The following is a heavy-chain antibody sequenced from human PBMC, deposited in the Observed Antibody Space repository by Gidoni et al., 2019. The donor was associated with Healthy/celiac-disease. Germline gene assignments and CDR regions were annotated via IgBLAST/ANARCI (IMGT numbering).Heavy chain of an antibody. D-gene: IGHD3-10*01. Sequence: EVQLVESGGGLVQPGGSLRLSCAASGFTFSSYWMHWVRQAPGKGLVWVSRINSAGSSTSYADSVKGRFTISRDNAKNTLYLQMNSLRAEDTAVYYCARWGVRGVIITSEASYFDYWGQGTLVTVSS. J-gene: IGHJ4*02. CDR2: INSAGSST. CDR3: ARWGVRGVIITSEASYFDY. V-gene: IGHV3-74*01. CDR1: GFTFSSYW.